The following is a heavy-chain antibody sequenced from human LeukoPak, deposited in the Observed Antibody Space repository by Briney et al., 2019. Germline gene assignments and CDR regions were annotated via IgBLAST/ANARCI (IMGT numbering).Heavy chain of an antibody. D-gene: IGHD3-22*01. CDR3: AKELTYYYDSSGYKPYYYYYCGMDV. CDR2: ISWNSGSI. CDR1: GFTFDDYA. J-gene: IGHJ6*02. V-gene: IGHV3-9*01. Sequence: GRSLRLSCAASGFTFDDYAMHWVRQAPGKGLEWVSGISWNSGSIGYADSVKGRFTISRDNAKNSLYLQMNSLRAEDTALYYCAKELTYYYDSSGYKPYYYYYCGMDVWGQGTTVTVSS.